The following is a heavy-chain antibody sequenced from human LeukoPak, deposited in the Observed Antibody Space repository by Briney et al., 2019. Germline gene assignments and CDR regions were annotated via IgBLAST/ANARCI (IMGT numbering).Heavy chain of an antibody. J-gene: IGHJ6*02. CDR2: IYPGDSDT. CDR3: ARRLDYGDSYYYYGMDV. CDR1: GYSFTSYW. V-gene: IGHV5-51*01. Sequence: PGESLKISCKGSGYSFTSYWIGWVRQMPGKGLEWMGIIYPGDSDTRYSPSFQGQVTISADKSISTAYLHWSSLKASDTAMYYCARRLDYGDSYYYYGMDVWGQGTTVTVSS. D-gene: IGHD4-17*01.